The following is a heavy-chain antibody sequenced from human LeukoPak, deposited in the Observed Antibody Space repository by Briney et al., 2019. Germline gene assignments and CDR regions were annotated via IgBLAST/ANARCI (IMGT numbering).Heavy chain of an antibody. V-gene: IGHV3-13*01. J-gene: IGHJ6*02. CDR2: IDFAGDT. Sequence: GGSLRLSCAASGFSFNNYDIHWVRQASGKGLEWVSAIDFAGDTYYAGSVKGRFIISRDNAKNSLYLQMNSLRAEDTAVYYCARERHHFASGRYSMINSYYYYYGMDVWGQGTTVTVSS. CDR1: GFSFNNYD. CDR3: ARERHHFASGRYSMINSYYYYYGMDV. D-gene: IGHD3-10*01.